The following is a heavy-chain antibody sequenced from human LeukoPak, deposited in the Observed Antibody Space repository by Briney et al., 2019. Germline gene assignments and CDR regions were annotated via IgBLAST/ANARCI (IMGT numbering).Heavy chain of an antibody. V-gene: IGHV1-3*01. CDR3: ARDSGSGNNDC. J-gene: IGHJ4*02. CDR1: GYTFTSYA. Sequence: ASVKVSCKASGYTFTSYAIHWVRQAPGQRLEWMGWISAGNGNTKNSQNFQGRVTFISNTSATTAFMELSSLRSEDAAVYYCARDSGSGNNDCWGQGTLVTVSS. D-gene: IGHD1-26*01. CDR2: ISAGNGNT.